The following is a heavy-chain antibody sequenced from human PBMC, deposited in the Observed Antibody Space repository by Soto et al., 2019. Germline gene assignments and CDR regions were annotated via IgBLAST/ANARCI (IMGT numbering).Heavy chain of an antibody. Sequence: VSVKVSCKASGYAFTSYDINWVRQATGQGLEWMGWMNPNSGNTGYAQKFQGRVTMTRNTSISTAYMELSSLRSEDTAVYYCATLEGSGSSRIHYYYYYMDVWGKGTTVTVSS. CDR3: ATLEGSGSSRIHYYYYYMDV. J-gene: IGHJ6*03. CDR2: MNPNSGNT. D-gene: IGHD3-10*01. CDR1: GYAFTSYD. V-gene: IGHV1-8*01.